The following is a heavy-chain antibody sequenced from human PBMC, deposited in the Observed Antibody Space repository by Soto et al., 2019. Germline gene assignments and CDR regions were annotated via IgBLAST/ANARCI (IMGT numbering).Heavy chain of an antibody. J-gene: IGHJ4*02. CDR2: ISYDGSNK. CDR3: AKGLMDKVVVIPLDY. CDR1: GFTFSSYG. Sequence: GGSLRLSCAASGFTFSSYGMHWVRQAPGKGLEWVAVISYDGSNKYYADSVKGRFTISRDNSKNTLYLQMNSLRAEDTAVYYCAKGLMDKVVVIPLDYWGQGTLVTVSS. D-gene: IGHD3-22*01. V-gene: IGHV3-30*18.